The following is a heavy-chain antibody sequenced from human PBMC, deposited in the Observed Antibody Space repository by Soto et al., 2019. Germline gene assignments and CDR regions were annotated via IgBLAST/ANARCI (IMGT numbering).Heavy chain of an antibody. D-gene: IGHD2-2*01. CDR2: TRGNGEHT. V-gene: IGHV3-23*01. Sequence: EVQVLESGGGLVQPGGSLRLSCAGSGFTFSNFALTWVRQAPVKGLEWVSTTRGNGEHTYYADSVKGRFTVSRDNSKNALFLEMSRLRAEDTAVYYCAKDSKSVAVSAARVYGMDVWGQGTTVTVSS. CDR1: GFTFSNFA. CDR3: AKDSKSVAVSAARVYGMDV. J-gene: IGHJ6*02.